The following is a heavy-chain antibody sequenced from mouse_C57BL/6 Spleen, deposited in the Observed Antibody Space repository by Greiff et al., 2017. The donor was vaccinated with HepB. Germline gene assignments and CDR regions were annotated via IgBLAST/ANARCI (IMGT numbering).Heavy chain of an antibody. J-gene: IGHJ3*01. CDR1: GYTFTSYW. D-gene: IGHD1-1*01. Sequence: QVQLQQSGAELVMPGASVKLSCKASGYTFTSYWMHWVKQRPGQGLEWIGEIDPSDSYTNYNQKFKGKSTLTVDKSSSTAYMHLSSLTSEDSAVYYCASYGSSPPWFAYWGQGTLVTVSA. CDR3: ASYGSSPPWFAY. V-gene: IGHV1-69*01. CDR2: IDPSDSYT.